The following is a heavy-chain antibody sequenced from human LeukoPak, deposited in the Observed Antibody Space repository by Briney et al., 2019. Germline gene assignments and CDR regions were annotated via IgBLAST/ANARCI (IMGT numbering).Heavy chain of an antibody. Sequence: SETLSLTCAVYGGSFSGYYWSWIRQPPGKGLEWIGEINHSGSTNYNPSLKSRVTISVDTSKNQFSLKLSSVTAADTAVYYCARGPVAGMAYWGQGTLVTVSS. J-gene: IGHJ4*02. V-gene: IGHV4-34*01. CDR2: INHSGST. CDR1: GGSFSGYY. D-gene: IGHD6-19*01. CDR3: ARGPVAGMAY.